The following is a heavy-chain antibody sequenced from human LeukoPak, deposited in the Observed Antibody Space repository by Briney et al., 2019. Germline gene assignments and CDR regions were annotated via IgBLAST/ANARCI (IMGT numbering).Heavy chain of an antibody. CDR2: IIPIFGTA. Sequence: SVKVSCKASGGTFSSYAISWVRQAPGQGLEWMRGIIPIFGTANYAQKFQGRVTITADESTSTAYMELSSLRSEDTAVYYCATGRQGYCSGGSCYALGDYYYYYGMDVWGKGTTVTVSS. D-gene: IGHD2-15*01. CDR3: ATGRQGYCSGGSCYALGDYYYYYGMDV. J-gene: IGHJ6*04. V-gene: IGHV1-69*13. CDR1: GGTFSSYA.